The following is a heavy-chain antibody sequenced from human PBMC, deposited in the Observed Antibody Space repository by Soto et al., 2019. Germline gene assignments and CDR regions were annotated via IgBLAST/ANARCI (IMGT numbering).Heavy chain of an antibody. Sequence: ASVKVSCKASGCTFSSYAISWVRQAPGQGLEWMGGIIPIFGTANYAQKFQGRVTITADESTSTAYMELSSLRSEDTAVYYCARLLYYYDSSGLYYFDYWGQGTLVTVSS. CDR3: ARLLYYYDSSGLYYFDY. J-gene: IGHJ4*02. D-gene: IGHD3-22*01. CDR1: GCTFSSYA. V-gene: IGHV1-69*13. CDR2: IIPIFGTA.